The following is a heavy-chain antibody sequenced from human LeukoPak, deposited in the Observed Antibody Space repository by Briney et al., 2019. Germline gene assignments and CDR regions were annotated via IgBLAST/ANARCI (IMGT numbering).Heavy chain of an antibody. CDR2: INPNSGGT. D-gene: IGHD6-13*01. Sequence: ASVKVSCKASGYTFTSYGISWVRQAPGQGLEWMGWINPNSGGTNYAQKFQGRVTMTRDTSISTAYMELSRLRSDDTAVYYCAREPRAAAGTPFDYWGQGTLVTVSS. V-gene: IGHV1-2*02. CDR3: AREPRAAAGTPFDY. J-gene: IGHJ4*02. CDR1: GYTFTSYG.